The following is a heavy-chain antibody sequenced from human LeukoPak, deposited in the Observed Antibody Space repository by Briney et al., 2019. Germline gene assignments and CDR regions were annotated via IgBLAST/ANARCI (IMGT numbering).Heavy chain of an antibody. Sequence: GGSLRLSCAASGFTFSSYGMHWVRQAPGKGLEWVAVIWYDGSNKYYADSVKGRFTISRDNSKNTLHLQMNSLRAEDTAVYYCARGPLGYCSGGSCPLPADYWGQGTLVTVSS. CDR1: GFTFSSYG. CDR2: IWYDGSNK. CDR3: ARGPLGYCSGGSCPLPADY. J-gene: IGHJ4*02. D-gene: IGHD2-15*01. V-gene: IGHV3-33*01.